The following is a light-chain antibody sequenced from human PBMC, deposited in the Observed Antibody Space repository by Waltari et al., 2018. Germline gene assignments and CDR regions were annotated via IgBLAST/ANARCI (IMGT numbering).Light chain of an antibody. CDR1: SSNIGSNY. CDR3: CSYAGRYTLV. CDR2: RNN. J-gene: IGLJ2*01. V-gene: IGLV1-47*01. Sequence: QSVLTQPPSASGTPGQRVTISCSGSSSNIGSNYVYWYQQLPGTAPKLLIYRNNQWPSGVPDRFSGSKSGTSASLAISGLRSEDEADYSCCSYAGRYTLVFGGGTKLTAL.